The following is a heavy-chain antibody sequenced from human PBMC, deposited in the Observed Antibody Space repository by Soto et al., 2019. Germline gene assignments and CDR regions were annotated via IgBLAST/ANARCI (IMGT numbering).Heavy chain of an antibody. Sequence: QVQLQESGPGLVKPSETLSLTCTVFGGSVSSGSYYWSWIRQPPGKGLEWIGYIYYSGSTNYNPSRKSRVTISVDTSKNQFSLKLSSVTAADTAVYYCACRDPRAPFDYWGQGTLVTVSS. CDR1: GGSVSSGSYY. J-gene: IGHJ4*02. CDR3: ACRDPRAPFDY. CDR2: IYYSGST. V-gene: IGHV4-61*01.